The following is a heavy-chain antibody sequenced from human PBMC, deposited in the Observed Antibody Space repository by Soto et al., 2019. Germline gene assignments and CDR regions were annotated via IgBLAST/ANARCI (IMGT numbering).Heavy chain of an antibody. CDR1: GGTFSSYA. V-gene: IGHV1-69*13. CDR2: IIPIFGTA. CDR3: ARVEDSGSYYYGMDV. D-gene: IGHD1-26*01. Sequence: SVKVSCKXSGGTFSSYAISWVRQAPGQGLEWMGGIIPIFGTANYAQKFQGRVTITADESTSTAYMELSSLRSEDTAVYYCARVEDSGSYYYGMDVWGQGTTVTVSS. J-gene: IGHJ6*02.